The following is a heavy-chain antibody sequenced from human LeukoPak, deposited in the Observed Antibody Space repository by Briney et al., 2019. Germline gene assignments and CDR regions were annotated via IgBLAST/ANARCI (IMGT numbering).Heavy chain of an antibody. D-gene: IGHD1-26*01. J-gene: IGHJ4*02. CDR2: IIPIFGTA. Sequence: ASVKVSCKASGGTFSSYATSWVRQAPGQGLEWMGGIIPIFGTANYAQKFQGRVTITTDESMSTAYMELSSLRSEDTAVYYCARERADRRIVGAASLDYWGQGTLVTVSS. CDR1: GGTFSSYA. CDR3: ARERADRRIVGAASLDY. V-gene: IGHV1-69*05.